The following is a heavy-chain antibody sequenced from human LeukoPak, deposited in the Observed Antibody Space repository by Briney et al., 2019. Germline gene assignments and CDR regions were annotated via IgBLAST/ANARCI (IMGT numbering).Heavy chain of an antibody. J-gene: IGHJ4*02. CDR2: IRYDGSNK. CDR3: ARVGSLWFGELPVDY. V-gene: IGHV3-30*02. D-gene: IGHD3-10*01. CDR1: GFTFSSYG. Sequence: GGSLRLSCAASGFTFSSYGMHWVRQAPGKGLEWVAFIRYDGSNKYYADSVKGRFTISRDNSKNTLYLQMNSLRAEDTAVYYCARVGSLWFGELPVDYWGQGTLVTVSS.